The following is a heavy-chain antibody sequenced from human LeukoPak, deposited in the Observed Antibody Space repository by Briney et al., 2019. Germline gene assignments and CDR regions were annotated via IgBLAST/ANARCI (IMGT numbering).Heavy chain of an antibody. V-gene: IGHV3-30*18. CDR3: AKEYCSNSVCHSLDY. CDR1: GFTFSSSG. D-gene: IGHD2-8*01. J-gene: IGHJ4*02. Sequence: GGSLRLSCAASGFTFSSSGMHWVRQAPGKGLEWVAVISYDGSNKYYADSVKGRFTFSRDNSKNTLYLQMNSLRAEDTAVYYCAKEYCSNSVCHSLDYWGQGALVTVSS. CDR2: ISYDGSNK.